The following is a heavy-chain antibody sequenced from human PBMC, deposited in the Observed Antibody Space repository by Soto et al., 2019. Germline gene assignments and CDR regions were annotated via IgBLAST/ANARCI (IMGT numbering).Heavy chain of an antibody. CDR3: ARAPGYSYGIDY. CDR2: ISYDGSNK. J-gene: IGHJ4*02. D-gene: IGHD5-18*01. CDR1: GFTFSSYA. Sequence: QSGGSLRLSCAASGFTFSSYAMHWVRQAPGKGLEWVAVISYDGSNKYYADSVKGRFTISRDNSKNTLYLQMNSLRAEDTAVYYCARAPGYSYGIDYWGQGTLVTVSS. V-gene: IGHV3-30-3*01.